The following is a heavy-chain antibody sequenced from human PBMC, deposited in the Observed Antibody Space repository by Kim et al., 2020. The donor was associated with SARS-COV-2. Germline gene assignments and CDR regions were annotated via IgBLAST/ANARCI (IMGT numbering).Heavy chain of an antibody. V-gene: IGHV4-34*01. CDR2: INHSGST. D-gene: IGHD6-19*01. J-gene: IGHJ4*02. CDR3: ARVGSVADPLDY. Sequence: SETLSLTCAVYGGSFSGYYWSWIRQPPGKGLEWIGEINHSGSTNYNPSLKSRVTISVDTSKNQFSLKLSSVTAADTAVYYCARVGSVADPLDYWGQGTLVTVSS. CDR1: GGSFSGYY.